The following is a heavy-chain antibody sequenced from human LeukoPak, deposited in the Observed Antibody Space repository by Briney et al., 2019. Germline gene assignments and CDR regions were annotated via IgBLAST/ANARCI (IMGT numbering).Heavy chain of an antibody. CDR2: IYASGSA. CDR3: TTDPGRGLSRKLNLDY. J-gene: IGHJ4*02. V-gene: IGHV3-66*01. CDR1: GFTVSSNY. D-gene: IGHD1-14*01. Sequence: PGGSLRLSCAASGFTVSSNYMSWVRQAPGKGLEWVSVIYASGSAYYADSVKGRFTISRDDSKNTLYLQMNSLKTEDTAVYYCTTDPGRGLSRKLNLDYWGQGTLVTVSS.